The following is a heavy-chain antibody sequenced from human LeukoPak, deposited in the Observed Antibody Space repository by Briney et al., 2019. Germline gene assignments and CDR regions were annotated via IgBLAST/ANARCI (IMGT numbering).Heavy chain of an antibody. J-gene: IGHJ4*02. V-gene: IGHV1-2*02. CDR1: GYTFTGYY. CDR2: INPNSGGT. D-gene: IGHD3-3*01. CDR3: ARGDPPRFGVVTYVHDY. Sequence: ASVKVSCKASGYTFTGYYMHWVRQAPGQGLEWMGWINPNSGGTNYAQKFQGRVTMTRDTSISTAYMELSRPRSDDTAVYYCARGDPPRFGVVTYVHDYWGQGTLVTVSS.